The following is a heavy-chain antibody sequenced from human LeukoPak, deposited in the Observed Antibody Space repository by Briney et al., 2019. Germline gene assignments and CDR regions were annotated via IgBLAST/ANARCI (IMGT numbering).Heavy chain of an antibody. CDR3: ARLGSYHDF. D-gene: IGHD1-26*01. CDR2: IHSSGGS. Sequence: SETLSLTCTVSGASISNYYWSWLRQTPEKGLEWMGHIHSSGGSSYYPSLKSRLTLSIDTSRNQLSLKLPSVTAADTAVYFCARLGSYHDFWGQGALVTVSS. V-gene: IGHV4-4*09. CDR1: GASISNYY. J-gene: IGHJ4*02.